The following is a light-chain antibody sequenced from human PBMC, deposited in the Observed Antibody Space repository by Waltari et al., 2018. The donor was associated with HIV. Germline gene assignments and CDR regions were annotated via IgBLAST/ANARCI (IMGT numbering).Light chain of an antibody. Sequence: QSVLTQPPSASGTPGQRVTISCSGSSSNIGSNTVNWYQQLPGPAPKLLSYNNNQRPAGVPDRFSGSKSGTSASLAISGLQSEDEADYYCAAWDGSLNGWVFGGGTKLTVL. V-gene: IGLV1-44*01. J-gene: IGLJ3*02. CDR2: NNN. CDR1: SSNIGSNT. CDR3: AAWDGSLNGWV.